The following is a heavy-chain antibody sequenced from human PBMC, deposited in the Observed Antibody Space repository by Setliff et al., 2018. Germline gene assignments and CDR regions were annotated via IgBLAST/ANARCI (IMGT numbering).Heavy chain of an antibody. CDR3: ARHKVIKKEFIRLTWFDP. Sequence: ASVKVSCKASGYTLSHYYMHWVRQAPGQGLEWMGLINPSGENTNYAQKFQGRVTMTRDTSTGTVYMEVSSLRSEDTAVYYCARHKVIKKEFIRLTWFDPWGQGTPVTVSS. J-gene: IGHJ5*02. V-gene: IGHV1-46*01. CDR2: INPSGENT. CDR1: GYTLSHYY. D-gene: IGHD3-10*01.